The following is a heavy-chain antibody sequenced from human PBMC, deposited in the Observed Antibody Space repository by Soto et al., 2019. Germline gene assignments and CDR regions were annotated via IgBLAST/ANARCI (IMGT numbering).Heavy chain of an antibody. Sequence: LSLTESVSGRSVGIGGHRISWIRQPPGKGLEWIGYIYYSGSTYYNPSLKSRVTISVDTSKNQFSLKLSSVTAADTAVYYCARLQVYFDYWGQGTLVTVSS. CDR1: GRSVGIGGHR. V-gene: IGHV4-31*02. CDR2: IYYSGST. D-gene: IGHD3-16*01. J-gene: IGHJ4*02. CDR3: ARLQVYFDY.